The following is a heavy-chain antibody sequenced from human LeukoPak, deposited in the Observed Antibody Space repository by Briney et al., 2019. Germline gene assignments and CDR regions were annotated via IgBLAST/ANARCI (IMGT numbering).Heavy chain of an antibody. V-gene: IGHV3-7*01. CDR3: ARDHSENYLEY. D-gene: IGHD5-18*01. Sequence: GGSLRLSRTASGFTFSNYWMSWVRQAPGKGLEWVANIKRDGSEQWYVDSVKGRFIISRDNAKNSVYLQMNSLRADDTAIYYCARDHSENYLEYWGQGTLVTVSS. J-gene: IGHJ4*02. CDR2: IKRDGSEQ. CDR1: GFTFSNYW.